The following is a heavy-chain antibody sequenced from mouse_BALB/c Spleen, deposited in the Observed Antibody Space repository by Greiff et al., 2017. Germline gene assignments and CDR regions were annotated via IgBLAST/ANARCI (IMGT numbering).Heavy chain of an antibody. V-gene: IGHV5-4*02. J-gene: IGHJ3*01. CDR1: GFTFSDYY. CDR2: ISDGGSYT. CDR3: ARGNYGFAY. D-gene: IGHD2-1*01. Sequence: EVKLMESGGGLVKPGGSLKLSCAASGFTFSDYYMYWVRQTPEKRLEWVATISDGGSYTYYPDSVKGRFTISIDNAKNNLYLQMSSLKSEDTAMYYCARGNYGFAYWGQGTLVTVSA.